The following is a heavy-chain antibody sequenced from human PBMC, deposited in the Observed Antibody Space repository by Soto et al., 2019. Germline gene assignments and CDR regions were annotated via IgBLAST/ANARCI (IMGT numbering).Heavy chain of an antibody. V-gene: IGHV1-46*01. CDR1: GYTFTNYY. Sequence: ASVKVSCKASGYTFTNYYMHWVRQAPGQGLEWVGIINPSGGSTTYAQRFQGRVTMTRDTSTSTVYMELNSLRSEDTAVYYCARDGDNSGWSNHRVNWFDTWGQGTLVTVSS. CDR3: ARDGDNSGWSNHRVNWFDT. CDR2: INPSGGST. J-gene: IGHJ5*02. D-gene: IGHD6-19*01.